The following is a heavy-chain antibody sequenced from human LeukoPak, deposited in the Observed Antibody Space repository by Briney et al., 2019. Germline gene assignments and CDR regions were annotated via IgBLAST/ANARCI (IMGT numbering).Heavy chain of an antibody. CDR1: GGSISSGGYY. J-gene: IGHJ4*02. CDR2: INHSGST. CDR3: ASRKAYGSGSSAGY. D-gene: IGHD3-10*01. V-gene: IGHV4-34*01. Sequence: SSETLSLTCAVSGGSISSGGYYWSWIRQPPGKGLEWIGEINHSGSTNYNPSLKSRVTISVDTSKNQFSLKLSSVTAADTAVYYCASRKAYGSGSSAGYWGQGTLVTVSS.